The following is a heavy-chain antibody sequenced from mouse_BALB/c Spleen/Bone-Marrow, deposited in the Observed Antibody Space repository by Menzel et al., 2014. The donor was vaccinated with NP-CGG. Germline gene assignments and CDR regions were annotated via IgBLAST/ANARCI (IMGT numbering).Heavy chain of an antibody. V-gene: IGHV7-1*02. Sequence: EVKVEESGGGLVQPGDSLRLSCATPGFTFSDFYMEWVRQPPGKRLEWIAASRNKAKYYTTEYSASVKGRFIVSRDTSQSVLYLQMNALRAEDTAIYYCARDVGYGNYFVYWGQGTLVTVSA. D-gene: IGHD2-10*02. CDR3: ARDVGYGNYFVY. J-gene: IGHJ3*01. CDR1: GFTFSDFY. CDR2: SRNKAKYYTT.